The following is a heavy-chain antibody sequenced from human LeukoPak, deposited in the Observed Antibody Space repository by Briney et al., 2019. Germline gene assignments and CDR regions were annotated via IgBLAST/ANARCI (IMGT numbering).Heavy chain of an antibody. CDR3: ARARKIFGNCSGGSCLDGY. J-gene: IGHJ4*02. CDR1: GYTFSGYY. D-gene: IGHD2-15*01. V-gene: IGHV1-2*02. Sequence: GASVKVSCKASGYTFSGYYIHWVRQAPGQGLEWMGWINPNSGGTNYAQKFQGRVTMTRDTSISTAYMELSRLRSDDTAVYYCARARKIFGNCSGGSCLDGYWGQGTLVTVSS. CDR2: INPNSGGT.